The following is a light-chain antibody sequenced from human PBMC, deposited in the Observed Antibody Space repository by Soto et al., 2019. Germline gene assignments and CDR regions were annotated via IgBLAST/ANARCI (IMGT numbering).Light chain of an antibody. Sequence: QAVVTQEPSFSVSPGGTVTLTCGLSSGSVSASYYPSWYQQAAGQAPRTLIYSTNTRSSGVPDRFSGSILGNKAALTITGAEADDDADYYCALYMGSGILVFGGGTKVTVL. CDR2: STN. CDR3: ALYMGSGILV. J-gene: IGLJ2*01. V-gene: IGLV8-61*01. CDR1: SGSVSASYY.